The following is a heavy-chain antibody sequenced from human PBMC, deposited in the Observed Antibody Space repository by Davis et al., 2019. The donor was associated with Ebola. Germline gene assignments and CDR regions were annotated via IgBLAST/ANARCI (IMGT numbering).Heavy chain of an antibody. CDR3: ARERGWLQLGVDS. D-gene: IGHD5-24*01. V-gene: IGHV3-48*02. CDR1: GFTFSTYS. Sequence: GSLRLSCTASGFTFSTYSMNWVRQAPGKGLEWVSYISSSSGTIYYAESVKGRFTVSRDNAKNSLYLQMNSLRDEDTAVYYCARERGWLQLGVDSWGQGTLVTVSS. CDR2: ISSSSGTI. J-gene: IGHJ4*02.